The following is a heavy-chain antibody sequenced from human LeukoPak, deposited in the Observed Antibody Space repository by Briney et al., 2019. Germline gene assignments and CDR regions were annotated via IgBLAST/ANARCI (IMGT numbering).Heavy chain of an antibody. CDR1: GDSISSAY. CDR2: LYVNGSP. CDR3: ARMPVPIHDAFDI. J-gene: IGHJ3*02. D-gene: IGHD2-2*01. Sequence: SETLSLTCTVSGDSISSAYWGWIRQSAGKGLEYIGRLYVNGSPNSNPSLKSRVTISLDTSKNQFSLKMTSVTAADSAIYFCARMPVPIHDAFDIWGQGTAVMVSS. V-gene: IGHV4-4*07.